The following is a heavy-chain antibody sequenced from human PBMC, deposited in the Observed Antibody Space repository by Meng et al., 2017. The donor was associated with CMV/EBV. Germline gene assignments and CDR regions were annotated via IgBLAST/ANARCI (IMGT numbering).Heavy chain of an antibody. CDR3: ARDPTRNSSSWYGLNY. J-gene: IGHJ4*02. V-gene: IGHV1-46*01. CDR1: GYTFTSYY. D-gene: IGHD6-13*01. Sequence: ASVKVSCKASGYTFTSYYMHWVRQVPGQGLEWMGIINPSGGSTSYAQKFQGRVTMTRDTSTSTVYMELSSLRSEDTAVYYCARDPTRNSSSWYGLNYWGQGTLVTVSS. CDR2: INPSGGST.